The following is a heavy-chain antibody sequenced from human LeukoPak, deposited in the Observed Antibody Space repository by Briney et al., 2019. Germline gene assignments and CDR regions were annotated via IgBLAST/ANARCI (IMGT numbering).Heavy chain of an antibody. V-gene: IGHV3-21*01. J-gene: IGHJ4*02. D-gene: IGHD5-18*01. CDR2: ISSSSYI. CDR1: GFTFSSYS. Sequence: GGSLRLSCAASGFTFSSYSMNWVRQAPGKGLEWVSSISSSSYIYYADSVKGRFTISRDNAKNSLYLQMNSLRAEDTAVYYCARFFTNYGYSYYFDYWGQGTLVTVSS. CDR3: ARFFTNYGYSYYFDY.